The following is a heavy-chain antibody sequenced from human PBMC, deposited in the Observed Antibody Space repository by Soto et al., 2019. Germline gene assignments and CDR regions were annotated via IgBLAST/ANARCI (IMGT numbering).Heavy chain of an antibody. J-gene: IGHJ6*03. V-gene: IGHV4-39*01. Sequence: QLQLQESGPGLVKPSETLSLTCTVSGGSISSSSYYWGWIRQPPGKGLEWIGSIYYSGSTYYNPSLKSRVPISVDTSKNQFSLKLSSVTAADTAVYYCARHPFRIGYCTNGVCYGNYYYYYMDVWGKGTTVTVSS. D-gene: IGHD2-8*01. CDR1: GGSISSSSYY. CDR3: ARHPFRIGYCTNGVCYGNYYYYYMDV. CDR2: IYYSGST.